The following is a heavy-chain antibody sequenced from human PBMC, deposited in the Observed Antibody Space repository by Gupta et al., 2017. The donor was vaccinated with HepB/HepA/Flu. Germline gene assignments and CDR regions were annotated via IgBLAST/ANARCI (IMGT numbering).Heavy chain of an antibody. J-gene: IGHJ3*02. CDR3: AKDPNGDYVGAFDT. V-gene: IGHV3-23*01. CDR2: ISGRGDTT. Sequence: EVQMLESGGGLEQPGGSLRLSCAASGFTFKNYAVTGVRQTPGKGLEWVSAISGRGDTTFYADSVKGRFTISRDNSKNILYLQMNSLRVEDTAIYYCAKDPNGDYVGAFDTWGQGTMVTVSS. D-gene: IGHD4-17*01. CDR1: GFTFKNYA.